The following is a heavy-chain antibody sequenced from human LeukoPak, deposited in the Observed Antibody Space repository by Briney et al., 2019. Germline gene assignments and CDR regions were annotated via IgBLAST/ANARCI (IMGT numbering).Heavy chain of an antibody. CDR3: ARFGSSWFYYYYYYMDV. CDR2: IIPIFGTA. CDR1: GGTFSSYA. Sequence: SVKVSCKASGGTFSSYAISWVRQAPGQGLEWMGGIIPIFGTANYAQKFQGRVTITADESTSTAYMELSSLRSEDTAVYYCARFGSSWFYYYYYYMDVWGKGTTVTVSS. D-gene: IGHD6-13*01. V-gene: IGHV1-69*01. J-gene: IGHJ6*03.